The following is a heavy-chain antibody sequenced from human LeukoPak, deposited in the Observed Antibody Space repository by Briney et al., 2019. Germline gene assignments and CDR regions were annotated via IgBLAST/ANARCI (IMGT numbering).Heavy chain of an antibody. V-gene: IGHV1-69*13. D-gene: IGHD6-19*01. CDR2: IIPIFGTA. CDR3: ARVGDSSGWYYYFDY. J-gene: IGHJ4*02. CDR1: GGTFSSYA. Sequence: ASVKVSCKASGGTFSSYAISWVRQAPGQGLEWMGGIIPIFGTANYAQKFQGRVTITADESTSTAYMELSSLRSEDTAVYYCARVGDSSGWYYYFDYWGQGTLVTVSS.